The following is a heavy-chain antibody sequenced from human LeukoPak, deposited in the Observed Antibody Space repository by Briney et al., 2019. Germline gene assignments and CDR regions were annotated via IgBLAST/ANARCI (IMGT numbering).Heavy chain of an antibody. CDR1: GFTFSNAW. D-gene: IGHD2-21*01. V-gene: IGHV3-15*01. CDR2: IKSKTHGGAT. J-gene: IGHJ4*02. CDR3: ARVVVISVSDYFDY. Sequence: XASGFTFSNAWMSWVRQAPGKGREWVGRIKSKTHGGATEYAAPVKGRFTILRDDLKNTLYLQMNSLKTEDTAVYYCARVVVISVSDYFDYWGQGTLVTVSS.